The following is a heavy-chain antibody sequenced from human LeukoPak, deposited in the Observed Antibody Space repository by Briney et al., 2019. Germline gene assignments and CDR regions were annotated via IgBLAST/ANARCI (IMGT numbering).Heavy chain of an antibody. D-gene: IGHD6-19*01. Sequence: PGGSLRLSCAASGFTFSSYAMSWVRQAPGKGLEWVSAISGSGGSTYYADSVKGRFTISRDNAKNSLYLQMNSLRAEDTALYYCAKGGHRDSSGWYGVYGYFDYWGQGTLVTVSS. CDR2: ISGSGGST. J-gene: IGHJ4*02. V-gene: IGHV3-23*01. CDR3: AKGGHRDSSGWYGVYGYFDY. CDR1: GFTFSSYA.